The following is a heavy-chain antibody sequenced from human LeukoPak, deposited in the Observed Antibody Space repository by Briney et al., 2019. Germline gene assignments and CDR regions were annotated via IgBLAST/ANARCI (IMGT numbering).Heavy chain of an antibody. CDR1: GGSISSYY. CDR2: IYYSGST. D-gene: IGHD3-22*01. CDR3: ARRYYYDSSGYYNYYCMDV. Sequence: SETLSLTCTVSGGSISSYYWSWIRQPPGKGLEWIGYIYYSGSTNYNPSLKSRVTISVDTSKNQFSLKLSSVTAADTAVYYCARRYYYDSSGYYNYYCMDVWGKGTTVTVSS. V-gene: IGHV4-59*08. J-gene: IGHJ6*03.